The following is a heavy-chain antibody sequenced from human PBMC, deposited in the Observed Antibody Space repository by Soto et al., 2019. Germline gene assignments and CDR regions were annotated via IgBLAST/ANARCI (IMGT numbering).Heavy chain of an antibody. CDR2: IHPLSGIS. Sequence: QVQLVQSGAEVKKPESSVKVSCKTSGGTFVRHVISWVRQAPGQGPEWMGKIHPLSGISNYAQKFQDRVTFTADTASSTAYMELSSLRSDDTAVYYCATPACAATWCSPSHNLDHWGQGTLVTVSS. CDR1: GGTFVRHV. V-gene: IGHV1-69*09. D-gene: IGHD2-2*01. J-gene: IGHJ4*02. CDR3: ATPACAATWCSPSHNLDH.